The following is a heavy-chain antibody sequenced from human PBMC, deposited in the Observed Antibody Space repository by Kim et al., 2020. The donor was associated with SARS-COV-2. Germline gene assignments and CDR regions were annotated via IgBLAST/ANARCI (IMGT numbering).Heavy chain of an antibody. D-gene: IGHD3-9*01. J-gene: IGHJ4*02. Sequence: RLTISRDNAKNSLYLQMNSLRAEDTALYYCAKASLPYDILTGYYIHPFDYWGQGTLVTVSS. CDR3: AKASLPYDILTGYYIHPFDY. V-gene: IGHV3-9*01.